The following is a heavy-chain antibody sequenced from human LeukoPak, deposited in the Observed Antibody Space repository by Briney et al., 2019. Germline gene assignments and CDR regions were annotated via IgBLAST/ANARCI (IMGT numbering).Heavy chain of an antibody. CDR1: GFTFSSYA. J-gene: IGHJ4*02. CDR3: AKLTYCDFWSGYYVDY. V-gene: IGHV3-23*01. Sequence: GGSLRLSCAASGFTFSSYAMSWVRQAPGKGLEWVSAISGSGGSTYYADSVKGRFTISRDNSKNTLYLQMNSLRAEDTAVYYCAKLTYCDFWSGYYVDYWGQGTLVTVSS. CDR2: ISGSGGST. D-gene: IGHD3-3*01.